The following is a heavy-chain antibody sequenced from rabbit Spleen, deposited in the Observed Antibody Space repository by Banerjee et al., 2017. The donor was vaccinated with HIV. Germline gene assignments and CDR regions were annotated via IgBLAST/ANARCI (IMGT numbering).Heavy chain of an antibody. CDR2: INAATAKP. CDR3: ARDLVAVIGWNFNL. Sequence: QEQLVESGGGLVQPEGSLTLTCKASGFSFGDRYVMCWVRQAPEKGLEWIACINAATAKPVYATWAKGRFTISRTSSTTVTLRMTSLTDADTATYFCARDLVAVIGWNFNLWGPGTLVTVS. V-gene: IGHV1S45*01. J-gene: IGHJ4*01. CDR1: GFSFGDRYV. D-gene: IGHD1-1*01.